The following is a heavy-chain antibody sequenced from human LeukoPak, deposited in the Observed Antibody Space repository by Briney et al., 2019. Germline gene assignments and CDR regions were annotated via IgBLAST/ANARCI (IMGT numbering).Heavy chain of an antibody. J-gene: IGHJ2*01. CDR3: ARVLSTSYFDL. D-gene: IGHD2-8*02. CDR1: GGSISSYY. CDR2: IYTSGST. V-gene: IGHV4-4*07. Sequence: PSETLSLTCSVSGGSISSYYWSWIRQPAGKGLEWIGRIYTSGSTSYNPSLKSRVTISVDKPKNQFSLKLSSVTAADTAVHYCARVLSTSYFDLWGRGTLVTVSS.